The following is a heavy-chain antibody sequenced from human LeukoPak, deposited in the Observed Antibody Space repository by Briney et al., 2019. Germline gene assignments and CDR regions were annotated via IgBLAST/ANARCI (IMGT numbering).Heavy chain of an antibody. D-gene: IGHD1-26*01. J-gene: IGHJ5*02. CDR1: GYTFTSYY. Sequence: ASVKVSCKASGYTFTSYYMHWVRQAPGQGLEWMGLINPTGGSTGYAQKFQGRVTMTRDMSTSTDYMELSSLRSEDTAIYYCARDNSVGDNTWWFDPWGQGTLVTVSS. V-gene: IGHV1-46*01. CDR3: ARDNSVGDNTWWFDP. CDR2: INPTGGST.